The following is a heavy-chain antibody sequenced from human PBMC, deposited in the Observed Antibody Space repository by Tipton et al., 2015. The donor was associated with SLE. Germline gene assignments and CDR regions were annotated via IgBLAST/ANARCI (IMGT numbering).Heavy chain of an antibody. CDR2: INTSNGRP. CDR3: ARTFKVTGPGDS. CDR1: GYSFTSHA. V-gene: IGHV7-4-1*01. D-gene: IGHD2-21*02. Sequence: QVQLVQSGSELRKPGASVKLSCKASGYSFTSHAMNWVRQAPGQGLEWIGWINTSNGRPTYAQGFTGRFVFSLDFAVSTAYLHISSLQTDDSAVYYCARTFKVTGPGDSWGQGTLVTVAS. J-gene: IGHJ5*01.